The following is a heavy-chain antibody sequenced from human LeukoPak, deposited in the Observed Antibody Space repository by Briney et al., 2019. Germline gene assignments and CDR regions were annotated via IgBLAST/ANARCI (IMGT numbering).Heavy chain of an antibody. Sequence: GGSLRLSCAASGFTFRDSYMSWIRQAPGKGLEWVSFISYDGSNKYYADSVKGRFTISRDNSKNTLYLQMISLRTEDTAVYYCARDYREAVAGTGYWGQGTLVTVSS. CDR1: GFTFRDSY. CDR2: ISYDGSNK. D-gene: IGHD6-19*01. V-gene: IGHV3-30*03. CDR3: ARDYREAVAGTGY. J-gene: IGHJ4*02.